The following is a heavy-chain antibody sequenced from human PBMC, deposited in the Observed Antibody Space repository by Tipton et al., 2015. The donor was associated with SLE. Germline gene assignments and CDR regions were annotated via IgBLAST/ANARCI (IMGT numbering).Heavy chain of an antibody. CDR2: LYYSGST. CDR3: ARLNRYSSHGVFDY. Sequence: TLSLTCTVSGGSISSHYWSWIRQPPGKGLEWIGYLYYSGSTNYNPSLKSRVTISVDTSKNQFSLKLSSVTAADAAVYYCARLNRYSSHGVFDYWGQGTLVTVSS. D-gene: IGHD6-13*01. CDR1: GGSISSHY. V-gene: IGHV4-59*11. J-gene: IGHJ4*02.